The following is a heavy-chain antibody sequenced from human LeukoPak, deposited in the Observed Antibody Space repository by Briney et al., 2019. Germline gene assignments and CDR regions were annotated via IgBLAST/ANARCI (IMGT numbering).Heavy chain of an antibody. Sequence: ASVKVSCKASGYTFTSYYMHWVRQAPGQGLEWMGIINPSGGSTSYAQKFQGRVTMTRDTSTSTVYMELSSLRSEDTAVYYCAREGMVRGVIPHYYYGMDVWAKGPRSPSP. CDR3: AREGMVRGVIPHYYYGMDV. J-gene: IGHJ6*02. V-gene: IGHV1-46*01. CDR2: INPSGGST. D-gene: IGHD3-10*01. CDR1: GYTFTSYY.